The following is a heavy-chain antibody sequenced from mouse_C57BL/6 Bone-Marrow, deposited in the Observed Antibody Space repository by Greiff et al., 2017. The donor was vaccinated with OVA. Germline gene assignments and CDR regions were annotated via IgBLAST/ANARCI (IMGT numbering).Heavy chain of an antibody. D-gene: IGHD2-1*01. Sequence: VQRVESGPGLVQPSQNLSITCTVSGFSFTSYGVHWVRQSPGKGLEWLGVIWSGGSTDYNAAFISRLSISKDNSKSQVFFKMNSLQADDTAIYYWARTGKEGAMDYWGQGTSVTVSS. CDR3: ARTGKEGAMDY. CDR1: GFSFTSYG. CDR2: IWSGGST. V-gene: IGHV2-2*01. J-gene: IGHJ4*01.